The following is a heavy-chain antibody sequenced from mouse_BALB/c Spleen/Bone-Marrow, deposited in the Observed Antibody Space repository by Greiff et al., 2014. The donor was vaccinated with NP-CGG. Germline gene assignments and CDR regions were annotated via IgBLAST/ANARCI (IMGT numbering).Heavy chain of an antibody. CDR1: GYTFTSFW. CDR2: INPPTDYT. J-gene: IGHJ4*01. Sequence: VQLQQSGAELAEPGASVKMSCKASGYTFTSFWLHWVKQRPGQGLEWIGYINPPTDYTEYNQKFRDKATLTAGKSSSTAYVQLSSLTSEDSAVYYCTIRPYYVMNYWGQGTSVTVSS. D-gene: IGHD1-2*01. CDR3: TIRPYYVMNY. V-gene: IGHV1-7*01.